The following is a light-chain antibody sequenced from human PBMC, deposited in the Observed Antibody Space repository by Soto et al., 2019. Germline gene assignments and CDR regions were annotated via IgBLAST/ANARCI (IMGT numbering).Light chain of an antibody. J-gene: IGKJ4*01. CDR3: QQYNTYVT. CDR1: QSINSW. V-gene: IGKV1-5*03. Sequence: DIQMTQSPSTLSASVGDRVTITCRASQSINSWLAWYQQKPGKAPKLLIYKASSLESGVPSRFSGSGSGTEFTLTISSLQSDDFATYYCQQYNTYVTCGGGTKVEIK. CDR2: KAS.